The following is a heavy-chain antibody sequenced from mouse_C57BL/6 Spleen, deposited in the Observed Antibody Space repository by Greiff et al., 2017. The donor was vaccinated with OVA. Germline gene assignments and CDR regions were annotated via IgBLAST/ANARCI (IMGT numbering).Heavy chain of an antibody. D-gene: IGHD2-3*01. CDR3: TRVDDGYPPY. CDR1: GFTFSSYA. CDR2: ISSGGDYI. J-gene: IGHJ3*01. V-gene: IGHV5-9-1*02. Sequence: EVKLVESGEGLVKPGGSLKLSCAASGFTFSSYAMSWVRQTPEKRLEWVAYISSGGDYIYYADTVKGRFTISRDNARNTLYLQMSSLKSEDTAMYYCTRVDDGYPPYWGQGTLVTVSA.